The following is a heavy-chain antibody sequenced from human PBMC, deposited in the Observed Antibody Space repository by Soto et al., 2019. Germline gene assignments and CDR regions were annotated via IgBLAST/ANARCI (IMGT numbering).Heavy chain of an antibody. CDR2: ISGYNGNT. CDR1: GYSFTTYG. Sequence: QVQLVQARGEVKKPGASVKVSCKTSGYSFTTYGISWVRQAPGQGLEWMGWISGYNGNTNDAQKLQGRVTMTTDTSTSTAYMELRSLRSDDTAVYYCAREGPAPYYYYGMDVWGPGSTVTVSS. V-gene: IGHV1-18*01. CDR3: AREGPAPYYYYGMDV. J-gene: IGHJ6*02.